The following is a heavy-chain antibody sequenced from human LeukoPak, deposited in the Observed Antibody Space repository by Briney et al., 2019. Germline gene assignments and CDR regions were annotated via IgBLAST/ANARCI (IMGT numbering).Heavy chain of an antibody. CDR1: GFTFSSYS. V-gene: IGHV3-21*01. CDR2: ISSSSSYI. D-gene: IGHD5-12*01. J-gene: IGHJ4*02. CDR3: ARDISTVVWWLPPDY. Sequence: GGSLRLSCAASGFTFSSYSMNWVRQAPGKGLEWVSSISSSSSYIYYADSVKGRFTISRDNAKNSLYLQMNSLRAEDTAVYYCARDISTVVWWLPPDYWGQGTLVTVSS.